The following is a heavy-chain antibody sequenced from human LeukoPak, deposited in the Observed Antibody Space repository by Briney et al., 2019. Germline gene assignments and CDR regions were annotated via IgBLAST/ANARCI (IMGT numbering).Heavy chain of an antibody. D-gene: IGHD1-7*01. Sequence: GASVKVSCKASGYTFTSYDINWVRQATGQGLEWMGWMNPNSGNTGYAQKFQGRVTMTRNTSISTAYMELSSLRSEDTPVYYCARGPAYNWNYGPYYYYYMDVWGKGTTVTVSS. CDR2: MNPNSGNT. J-gene: IGHJ6*03. CDR3: ARGPAYNWNYGPYYYYYMDV. V-gene: IGHV1-8*01. CDR1: GYTFTSYD.